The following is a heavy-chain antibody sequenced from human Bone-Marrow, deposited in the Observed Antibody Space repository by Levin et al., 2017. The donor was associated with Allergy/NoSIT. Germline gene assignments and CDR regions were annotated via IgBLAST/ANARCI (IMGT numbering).Heavy chain of an antibody. CDR3: GKSHSTSWYEFMYN. J-gene: IGHJ4*02. D-gene: IGHD2-2*01. V-gene: IGHV3-30*18. CDR1: GFSFSNYG. CDR2: ISSDGRKI. Sequence: QAGGSLRLSCVGSGFSFSNYGMHWVRQAPGKGLEWVAVISSDGRKIYYADSVEGRFSISRDNSKNTLFLQMNSLRPEDTALFYCGKSHSTSWYEFMYNWGQGTLVTVSS.